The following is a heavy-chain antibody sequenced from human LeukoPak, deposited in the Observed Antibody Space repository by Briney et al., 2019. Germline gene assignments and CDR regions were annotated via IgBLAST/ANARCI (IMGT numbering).Heavy chain of an antibody. CDR1: GYTFTKYG. V-gene: IGHV1-18*01. Sequence: ASVKVSCKASGYTFTKYGISWVRQAPGQGLEWMGWISGYNGNTNYAQKFQGRVTMTTDTSTSTVYMELRSLRSDDTAMYYCARVRDGYKIDYWGQGTLVTVSS. J-gene: IGHJ4*02. CDR3: ARVRDGYKIDY. D-gene: IGHD5-24*01. CDR2: ISGYNGNT.